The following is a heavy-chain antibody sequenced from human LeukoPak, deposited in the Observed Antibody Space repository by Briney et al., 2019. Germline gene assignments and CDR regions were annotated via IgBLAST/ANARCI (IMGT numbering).Heavy chain of an antibody. CDR1: GYTFTSYD. V-gene: IGHV1-8*01. Sequence: ASVKVSCKASGYTFTSYDINWVRQATGQGLEWMGWMNPNSGNTGYAQKFQGRVTMTRNTSISTAYMELSRLRSDDTAVYYCARTLGFDCSSTSCYANDAFDIWGQGTMVTVSS. D-gene: IGHD2-2*01. J-gene: IGHJ3*02. CDR3: ARTLGFDCSSTSCYANDAFDI. CDR2: MNPNSGNT.